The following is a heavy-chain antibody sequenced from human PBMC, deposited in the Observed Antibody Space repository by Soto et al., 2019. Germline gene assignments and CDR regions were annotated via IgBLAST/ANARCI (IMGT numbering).Heavy chain of an antibody. D-gene: IGHD3-22*01. CDR2: IIPIFGTA. CDR1: GGTFSSYA. Sequence: GASVKLSCKASGGTFSSYAISWVRQAPGQGLEWMGGIIPIFGTANYAQKFQGRVTITADESTSTAYMELSSLRSEDTSVYYCATTNFYYDSRGYGIPYYYYGMDVWGQGTTVTAP. CDR3: ATTNFYYDSRGYGIPYYYYGMDV. V-gene: IGHV1-69*13. J-gene: IGHJ6*02.